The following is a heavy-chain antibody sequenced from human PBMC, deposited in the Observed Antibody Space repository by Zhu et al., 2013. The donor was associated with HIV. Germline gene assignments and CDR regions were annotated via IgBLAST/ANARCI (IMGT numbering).Heavy chain of an antibody. V-gene: IGHV1-18*04. J-gene: IGHJ3*02. D-gene: IGHD6-13*01. CDR1: GYNFNNYF. Sequence: QVQLLQSGAEIKRPGASVTMSCTASGYNFNNYFINWVRQAPGQGPEWMGWISAYNGNTNYAQKLQGRVTMTTDTSTSTAYMELRSLRSDDTAVYYCARDRVGKAAAGPWVRDAFDIWGQGTMVTVSS. CDR2: ISAYNGNT. CDR3: ARDRVGKAAAGPWVRDAFDI.